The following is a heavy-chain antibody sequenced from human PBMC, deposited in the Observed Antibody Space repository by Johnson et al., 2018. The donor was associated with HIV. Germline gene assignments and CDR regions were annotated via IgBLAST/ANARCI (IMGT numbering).Heavy chain of an antibody. V-gene: IGHV3-66*01. CDR2: IYSGGRT. CDR3: ASTHTLYSYDGTGYRWATAVDI. Sequence: VQLVESGGGLVQPGGYLRLSCAASGFTVSSNYMSWVRQAPGKGLEWVSIIYSGGRTYYADSVKGRFTISRDNSKNTLYLQMNSLRAEDTAVYYCASTHTLYSYDGTGYRWATAVDIWGQGTMVTISS. D-gene: IGHD3-22*01. J-gene: IGHJ3*02. CDR1: GFTVSSNY.